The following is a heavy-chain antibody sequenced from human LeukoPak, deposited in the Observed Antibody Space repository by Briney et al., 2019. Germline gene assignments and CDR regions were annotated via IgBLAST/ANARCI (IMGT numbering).Heavy chain of an antibody. CDR2: FDPEDGET. Sequence: ASVKVSCKVSGYTLTELSMHWVRQAPGKGLEWMGGFDPEDGETIYAQKFQGRVTMTEDTSTDTAYMELSSLRSEDTAVYYCATDHSGDTAMVATDYWGQGTLVTVSS. J-gene: IGHJ4*02. CDR3: ATDHSGDTAMVATDY. CDR1: GYTLTELS. V-gene: IGHV1-24*01. D-gene: IGHD5-18*01.